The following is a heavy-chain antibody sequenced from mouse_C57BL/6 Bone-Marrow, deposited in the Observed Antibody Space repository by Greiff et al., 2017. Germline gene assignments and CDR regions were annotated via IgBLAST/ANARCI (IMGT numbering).Heavy chain of an antibody. D-gene: IGHD4-1*01. V-gene: IGHV1-59*01. CDR2: IDPSDSYT. CDR1: GYTFTSYW. Sequence: QVQLQQSGAELVRPGTSVKLSCKASGYTFTSYWMHWVKQRPGQGLEWIGVIDPSDSYTNYNQKFKGKATLTVDTSSSTAYMQLSSLTSEDSAVXYCARRLGQGYWGQGTTLTVSS. J-gene: IGHJ2*01. CDR3: ARRLGQGY.